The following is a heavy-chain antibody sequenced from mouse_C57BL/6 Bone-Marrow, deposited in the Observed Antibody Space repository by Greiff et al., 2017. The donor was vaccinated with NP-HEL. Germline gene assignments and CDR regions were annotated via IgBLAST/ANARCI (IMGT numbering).Heavy chain of an antibody. Sequence: EVQGVESGAELVRPGASVKLSCTASGFNIKDDYMHWVKQRPEQGLEWIGWIDPENGDTEYASKFQGKATITADTSSNTAYLQLSSLTSEDTAVYYCTFYYSKAYWGQGTTLTVSS. V-gene: IGHV14-4*01. CDR1: GFNIKDDY. D-gene: IGHD2-5*01. J-gene: IGHJ2*01. CDR2: IDPENGDT. CDR3: TFYYSKAY.